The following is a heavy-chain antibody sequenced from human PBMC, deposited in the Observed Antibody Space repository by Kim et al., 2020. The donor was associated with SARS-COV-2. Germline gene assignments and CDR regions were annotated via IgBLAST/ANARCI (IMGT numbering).Heavy chain of an antibody. CDR3: AKGDYYGSGSYY. J-gene: IGHJ4*02. CDR1: GFTFSSYA. D-gene: IGHD3-10*01. CDR2: IWYDGSNK. Sequence: GGSLRLSCAASGFTFSSYAMHWVRQAPGKGLEWVAVIWYDGSNKYYADSVKGRFTISRDNSKNTLYLQMNSLRAEDTAVYYCAKGDYYGSGSYYWGQGTLVTISS. V-gene: IGHV3-33*06.